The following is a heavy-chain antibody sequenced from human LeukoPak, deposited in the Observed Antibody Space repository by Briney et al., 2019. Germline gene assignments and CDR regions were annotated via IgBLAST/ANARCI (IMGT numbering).Heavy chain of an antibody. CDR3: ARGGVTLTY. D-gene: IGHD2-21*02. Sequence: SETLSLTCAVYGGSFSGYYWSWIRQPPGKGLEWIGEINHSGSTNYNPSLKSRVTISVDTSKNQFSLKVSSVTAADTAVYYCARGGVTLTYWGQGTLVTVSS. CDR2: INHSGST. CDR1: GGSFSGYY. J-gene: IGHJ4*02. V-gene: IGHV4-34*01.